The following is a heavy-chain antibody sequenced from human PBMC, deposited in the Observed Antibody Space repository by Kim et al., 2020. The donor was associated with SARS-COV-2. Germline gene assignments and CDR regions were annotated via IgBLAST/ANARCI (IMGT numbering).Heavy chain of an antibody. J-gene: IGHJ4*02. CDR3: ARYGSPVSFFDY. Sequence: NYNPSLKSRVTISVDTSKNQFSLKLSSVTAADTAVYYCARYGSPVSFFDYWGQGTLVTVSS. V-gene: IGHV4-34*01. D-gene: IGHD2-15*01.